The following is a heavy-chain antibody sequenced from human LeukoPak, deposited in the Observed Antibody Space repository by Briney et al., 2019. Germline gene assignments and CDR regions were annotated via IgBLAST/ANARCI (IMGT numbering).Heavy chain of an antibody. CDR2: ISSSSTI. J-gene: IGHJ3*02. CDR3: AKDSGDYGDLGYAAFDI. D-gene: IGHD4-17*01. CDR1: GFTFSSYS. Sequence: GGSLRLSCAASGFTFSSYSMNWVRQAPGKGLEWVSYISSSSTIYYADSVKGRFTISRDNAKNSLYLQMNSLRAEDTAVYYCAKDSGDYGDLGYAAFDIWGQGTMVTVSS. V-gene: IGHV3-48*04.